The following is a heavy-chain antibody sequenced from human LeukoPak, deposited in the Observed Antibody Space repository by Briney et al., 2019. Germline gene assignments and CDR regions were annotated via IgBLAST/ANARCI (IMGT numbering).Heavy chain of an antibody. V-gene: IGHV3-11*01. Sequence: PGGSLRLSCAASGFTFSDYYMSWIRQAPGKGLEWVSYISSSGYSIYSADSVKGRFSISRDNAKNSLYLQMNSLRPEDTAVYYCSRGRNGSESYYSFDYWGQGTLVTVSS. CDR3: SRGRNGSESYYSFDY. D-gene: IGHD3-10*01. CDR1: GFTFSDYY. J-gene: IGHJ4*02. CDR2: ISSSGYSI.